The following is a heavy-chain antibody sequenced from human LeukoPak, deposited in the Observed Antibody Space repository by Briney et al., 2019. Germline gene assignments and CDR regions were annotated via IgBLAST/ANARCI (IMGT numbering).Heavy chain of an antibody. CDR2: INPNGGAT. CDR3: ARDRSPHHDRTNCFDP. Sequence: ASVKVSCKATGHTFTAYYLHWVRQAPGQGLEWMGWINPNGGATKYAQKFQGRVTLTRDTSISTAYMDLSRLRSDDTAVYYCARDRSPHHDRTNCFDPWGQGTLVTVSS. V-gene: IGHV1-2*02. J-gene: IGHJ5*02. D-gene: IGHD3-9*01. CDR1: GHTFTAYY.